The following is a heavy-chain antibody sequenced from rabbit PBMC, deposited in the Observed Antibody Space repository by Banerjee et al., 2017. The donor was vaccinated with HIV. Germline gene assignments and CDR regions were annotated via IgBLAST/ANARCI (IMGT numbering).Heavy chain of an antibody. CDR1: GFDLSSGYD. D-gene: IGHD4-1*01. CDR3: ARDLAGVIGWNFGL. CDR2: IVSSGYT. Sequence: QSLEESGGDLVKPGASLTLTCKASGFDLSSGYDMCWVRQAPGKGLEWIACIVSSGYTAYASWAKGRFTVSKSSSTPVTLQMTSLTAADTATYFCARDLAGVIGWNFGLWGPGTLVTV. J-gene: IGHJ4*01. V-gene: IGHV1S40*01.